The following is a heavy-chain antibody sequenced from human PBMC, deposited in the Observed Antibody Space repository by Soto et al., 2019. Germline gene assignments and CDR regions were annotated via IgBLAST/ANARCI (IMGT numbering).Heavy chain of an antibody. D-gene: IGHD3-9*01. J-gene: IGHJ5*02. CDR1: GFTFDDCA. V-gene: IGHV3-9*01. Sequence: GGSLRLSCSASGFTFDDCAMHWVRQAPGKGPEWVSGISWDSATVGYAESVKGRFTITRDDAKNSLYLQMDSLRRGDTALYYCVQGRYPTMATPLDHWGQGTLVTISS. CDR2: ISWDSATV. CDR3: VQGRYPTMATPLDH.